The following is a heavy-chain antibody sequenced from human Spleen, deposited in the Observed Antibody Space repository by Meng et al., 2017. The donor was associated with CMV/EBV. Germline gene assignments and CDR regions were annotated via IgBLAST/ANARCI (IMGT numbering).Heavy chain of an antibody. CDR2: MNPNSVNT. CDR1: GYTFTSKD. CDR3: TRGRGSTPKGDWFDP. D-gene: IGHD3-10*01. J-gene: IGHJ5*02. Sequence: SGYTFTSKDINWVRQATGQGRESIVWMNPNSVNTAYAPKFQGTLTMTSNNSIITAYMDMRRLGSEDTANCSCTRGRGSTPKGDWFDPWGQGTLVTVSS. V-gene: IGHV1-8*01.